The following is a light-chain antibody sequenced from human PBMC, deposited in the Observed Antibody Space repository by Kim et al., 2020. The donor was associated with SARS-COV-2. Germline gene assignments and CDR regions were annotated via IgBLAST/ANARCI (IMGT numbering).Light chain of an antibody. J-gene: IGKJ2*01. CDR1: QTISVY. CDR2: AAS. Sequence: DIQMTQSPSSLSASVGDRVTITCRASQTISVYLNWYQQRPGKAPKLLIYAASNLQSEVPSRFSGSGSGTDFTLTISSLHLEDFATYYCQQSFTTPYTFGQGTKLEI. CDR3: QQSFTTPYT. V-gene: IGKV1-39*01.